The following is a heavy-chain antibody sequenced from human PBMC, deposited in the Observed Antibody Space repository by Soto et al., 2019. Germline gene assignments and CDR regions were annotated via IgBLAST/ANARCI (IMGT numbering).Heavy chain of an antibody. CDR3: ARAKRGRIAAAGTPTDYYYYGMDV. CDR1: GFTFSSYS. J-gene: IGHJ6*02. CDR2: ISSSSSTI. V-gene: IGHV3-48*02. Sequence: PGGSLRLSCAASGFTFSSYSMNWVRQAPGKGLEWVSYISSSSSTIYYADSVKGRFTISRDNAKNSLYLQMNSLRDEDTAVYYCARAKRGRIAAAGTPTDYYYYGMDVWGQGTTVTVSS. D-gene: IGHD6-13*01.